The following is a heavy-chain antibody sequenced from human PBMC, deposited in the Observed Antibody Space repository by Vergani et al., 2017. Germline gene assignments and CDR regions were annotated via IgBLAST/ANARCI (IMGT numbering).Heavy chain of an antibody. J-gene: IGHJ4*02. V-gene: IGHV3-33*01. CDR2: IWYDGSNK. Sequence: QVQLVESGGGVVQPGRSLRLSCAASGFTFSSYGMHWVRQAPGKGLEWVAVIWYDGSNKYYADSVKGRFTISRDNSKTTRYLQMNSLRAEDTAVYYCSRVHDSSGSKAHYFDYWGQGTLVTVSS. D-gene: IGHD3-22*01. CDR3: SRVHDSSGSKAHYFDY. CDR1: GFTFSSYG.